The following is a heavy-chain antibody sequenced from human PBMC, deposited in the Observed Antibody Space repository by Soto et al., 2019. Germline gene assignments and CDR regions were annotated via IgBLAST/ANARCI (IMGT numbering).Heavy chain of an antibody. D-gene: IGHD3-3*01. J-gene: IGHJ4*02. CDR1: GFTFSSYA. CDR3: ARAGEFGVVIRIGVY. V-gene: IGHV3-30-3*01. Sequence: QVQLVESGGGVVQPGMSLRLSCAASGFTFSSYAMHWVRQAPGKGLEWVAVISYDGSNKYYADSVKGRFTISRDNSKNTLYLQMNSLRAEDTAVYYCARAGEFGVVIRIGVYWGQGTLVTVSS. CDR2: ISYDGSNK.